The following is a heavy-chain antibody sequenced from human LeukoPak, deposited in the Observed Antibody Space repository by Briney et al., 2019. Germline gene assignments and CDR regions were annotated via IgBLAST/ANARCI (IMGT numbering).Heavy chain of an antibody. CDR1: GYTFTSYY. Sequence: EASVTVSCKASGYTFTSYYIHWVRQAPGQGLEWMGIIYPSGGSTTYAQKFQGRVTMTRDMSTSTVYMELSSLRSEDTAVYYCAIGYCRGGSCDDEPGDAFDIWGQGTMVAVSS. V-gene: IGHV1-46*01. CDR2: IYPSGGST. D-gene: IGHD2-15*01. J-gene: IGHJ3*02. CDR3: AIGYCRGGSCDDEPGDAFDI.